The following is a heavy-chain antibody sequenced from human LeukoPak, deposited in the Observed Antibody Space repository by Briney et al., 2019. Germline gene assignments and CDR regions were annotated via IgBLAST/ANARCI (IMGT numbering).Heavy chain of an antibody. J-gene: IGHJ4*02. CDR3: ARDQVTAAGTGGLGY. D-gene: IGHD6-13*01. CDR1: GGSVRGDRYY. V-gene: IGHV4-61*01. CDR2: IYHSGST. Sequence: SETLSLTCTVSGGSVRGDRYYWNWIRQPPGKGLEWVREIYHSGSTIYNPSLKSRVTISVDMSKNQFSLKLNSVTAADTAVYFCARDQVTAAGTGGLGYWGQGTLVTVSS.